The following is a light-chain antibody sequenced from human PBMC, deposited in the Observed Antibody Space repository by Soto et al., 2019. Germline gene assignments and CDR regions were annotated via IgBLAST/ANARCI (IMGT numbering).Light chain of an antibody. Sequence: EIVMRQSPATQAVSPWERATLSCRASQSVSGYLGWYQQKPGQAPRLLIYDASTRATGIPARFSGSGSGTDFTLTISSLEPEDFAVYYCQQRSDWITVGQGTRLEIK. J-gene: IGKJ5*01. V-gene: IGKV3-11*01. CDR2: DAS. CDR1: QSVSGY. CDR3: QQRSDWIT.